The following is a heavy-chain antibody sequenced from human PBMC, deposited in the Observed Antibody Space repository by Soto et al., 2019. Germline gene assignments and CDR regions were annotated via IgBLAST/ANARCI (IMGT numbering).Heavy chain of an antibody. CDR3: ATNYCSSTSCYQFYAFDI. CDR1: GYTFTSYD. CDR2: MNPNSGNT. J-gene: IGHJ3*02. D-gene: IGHD2-2*01. V-gene: IGHV1-8*01. Sequence: ASVNVSCKASGYTFTSYDINWVRQATGQGLEWMGWMNPNSGNTGYAQKFQGRVTMTRNTSISTAYMELSSLRSEDTAVYYCATNYCSSTSCYQFYAFDIWGQGTMVTVSS.